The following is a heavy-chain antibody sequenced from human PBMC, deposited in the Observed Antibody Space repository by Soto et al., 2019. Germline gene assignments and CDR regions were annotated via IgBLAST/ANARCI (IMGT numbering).Heavy chain of an antibody. Sequence: PGGSLRLSCAASGFTFDDYAMHWVRQAPGKGLEWVPGISWNSGSIGYADSVKGRFTISRDNAKNSLYLQMNSLRAEDTALYYCAKDKYYYASDAFDIWGQGTMVTVSS. CDR1: GFTFDDYA. D-gene: IGHD3-10*01. J-gene: IGHJ3*02. V-gene: IGHV3-9*01. CDR2: ISWNSGSI. CDR3: AKDKYYYASDAFDI.